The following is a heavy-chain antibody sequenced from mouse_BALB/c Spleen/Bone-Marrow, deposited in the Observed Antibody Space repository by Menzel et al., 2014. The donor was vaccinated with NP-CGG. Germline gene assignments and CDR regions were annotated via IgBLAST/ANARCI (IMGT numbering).Heavy chain of an antibody. J-gene: IGHJ3*01. V-gene: IGHV5-4*02. Sequence: EVKLMESGGGLVKPGGSLKLSCAASGFTFSDYYIYWVRQAPEKRLEWVATISDGGTYTYYPDTVKGRFTISRDNAKNNLYLRMNGLKSEDTAMYYCVRDGDYRYAYWGQGTLVTVSA. CDR2: ISDGGTYT. CDR3: VRDGDYRYAY. CDR1: GFTFSDYY. D-gene: IGHD2-14*01.